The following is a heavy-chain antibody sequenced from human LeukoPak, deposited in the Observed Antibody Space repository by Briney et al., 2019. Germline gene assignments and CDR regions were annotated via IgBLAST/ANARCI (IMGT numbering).Heavy chain of an antibody. D-gene: IGHD1-7*01. J-gene: IGHJ6*03. CDR1: GGTFSSYA. V-gene: IGHV1-69*05. CDR3: ARARITGTKGYYYYMDV. CDR2: IIPIFGTA. Sequence: GASVKVSCKASGGTFSSYAISWVRQAPGQGLEWMGGIIPIFGTANYAQKFQGRVTITTDESTSTAYMELSSLRSEDTAVYYCARARITGTKGYYYYMDVWGKGTTVTVSS.